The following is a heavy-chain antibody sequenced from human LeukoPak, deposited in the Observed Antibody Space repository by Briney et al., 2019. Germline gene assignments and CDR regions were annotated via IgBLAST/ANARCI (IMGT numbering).Heavy chain of an antibody. V-gene: IGHV1-18*01. J-gene: IGHJ4*02. CDR3: ARALNSGYDSVPIDY. CDR1: GYTFTSYG. CDR2: ISAYNGNT. D-gene: IGHD5-12*01. Sequence: ASVKVSCKASGYTFTSYGISWVQQAPGQGLEWMGWISAYNGNTNYAQKLQGRVTMTTDTSTSTAYMELRSLRSDDTAVYYCARALNSGYDSVPIDYWGQGTLVTVSS.